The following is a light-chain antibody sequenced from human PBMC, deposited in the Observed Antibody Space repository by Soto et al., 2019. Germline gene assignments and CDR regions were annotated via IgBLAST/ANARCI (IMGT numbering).Light chain of an antibody. CDR1: HSLETHDGDTY. CDR3: MQTTHWPRT. J-gene: IGKJ1*01. CDR2: KVS. Sequence: DVAMSQSPLALPVTLGQPASISCRSSHSLETHDGDTYLNWFHQRPGQSPRRLIYKVSKRHSGVQDRFSGSGSGTDFTLKITRVEAEDVGVYYCMQTTHWPRTFGQGTKVDIK. V-gene: IGKV2-30*01.